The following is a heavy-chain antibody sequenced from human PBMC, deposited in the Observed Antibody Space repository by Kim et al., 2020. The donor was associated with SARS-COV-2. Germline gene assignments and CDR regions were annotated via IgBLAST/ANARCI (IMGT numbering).Heavy chain of an antibody. Sequence: GESLKISCKGSGYSFTSYWIGWVRQMPGKGLEWMGIIYTGDYDTRYSPSLQGQVTISAEKSISTAYLQWSSLKASDAAMYYCATGGYYDSSGYYHPSTFDYWGQGTLVTVSS. CDR1: GYSFTSYW. J-gene: IGHJ4*01. CDR3: ATGGYYDSSGYYHPSTFDY. D-gene: IGHD3-22*01. V-gene: IGHV5-51*01. CDR2: IYTGDYDT.